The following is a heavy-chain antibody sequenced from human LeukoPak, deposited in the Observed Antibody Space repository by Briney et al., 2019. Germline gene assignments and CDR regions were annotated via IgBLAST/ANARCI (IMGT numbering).Heavy chain of an antibody. J-gene: IGHJ4*02. CDR1: GFTFSNHW. D-gene: IGHD1-7*01. CDR3: ARLMGTVTTYDY. CDR2: ITPDGSGD. Sequence: GGSLRLSCAASGFTFSNHWMSWVRQAPGKGLEWVASITPDGSGDYYMDSVKGRLTISRDNAENSLYLQMNSLGAEDTAVYYCARLMGTVTTYDYWGQGTLVTVSS. V-gene: IGHV3-7*01.